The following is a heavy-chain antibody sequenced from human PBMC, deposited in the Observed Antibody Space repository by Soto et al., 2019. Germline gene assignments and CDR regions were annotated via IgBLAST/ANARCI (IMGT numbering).Heavy chain of an antibody. CDR2: IYHSGST. J-gene: IGHJ5*02. CDR3: ARDQNRYDDSRRANWFDP. V-gene: IGHV4-30-2*01. CDR1: GGSISSGGYS. Sequence: SETLSLTCAVSGGSISSGGYSWSWIRQPPGKGLEWIGYIYHSGSTYYNPSLKSRVTISVDRSKNQFSLKLSSVTAADTAVYYCARDQNRYDDSRRANWFDPWGQGTLVTVSS. D-gene: IGHD3-22*01.